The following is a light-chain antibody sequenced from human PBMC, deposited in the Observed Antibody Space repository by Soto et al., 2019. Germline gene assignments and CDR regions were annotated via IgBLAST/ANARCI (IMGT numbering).Light chain of an antibody. J-gene: IGLJ2*01. V-gene: IGLV1-47*02. CDR3: ATWDDSLSGVV. Sequence: QSVLTQPPSASGTPGQRVTISCFGSSSNIGNNYVYWYQHLPGTATKLIIYGNNMRPSGVPARLSGSKSGTSASLAISGHRSEDEADYYCATWDDSLSGVVFGGGTKVTVL. CDR2: GNN. CDR1: SSNIGNNY.